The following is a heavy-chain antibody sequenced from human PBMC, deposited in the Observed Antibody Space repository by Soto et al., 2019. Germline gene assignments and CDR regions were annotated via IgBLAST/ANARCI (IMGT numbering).Heavy chain of an antibody. D-gene: IGHD1-26*01. Sequence: VQMVQSGAEVKEPGSSVKVSCTNSGDTFSHYVMSWVRQAPGHGLEWMGSLAPISGSPNYPERFEGRLTISADAGTSTMYMALRGLKYDDTAVYYCARIRVGSSRWGQGTLVTVSS. J-gene: IGHJ3*01. V-gene: IGHV1-69*18. CDR2: LAPISGSP. CDR3: ARIRVGSSR. CDR1: GDTFSHYV.